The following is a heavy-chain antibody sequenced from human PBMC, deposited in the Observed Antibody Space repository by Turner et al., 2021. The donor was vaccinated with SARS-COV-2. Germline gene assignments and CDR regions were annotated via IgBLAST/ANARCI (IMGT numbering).Heavy chain of an antibody. CDR1: GGSFRTYA. Sequence: QVQLVQSGAEVKQPGSSVQVSCNASGGSFRTYAFTWVRQAPGQGLEWIARSIPILDVPNYAQKFQGRVTITSDTSTSTVYMDLSSLTSADTAVYDCLRGGGTYHDFEYWGQGTLVTVSS. V-gene: IGHV1-69*04. D-gene: IGHD3-16*02. CDR2: SIPILDVP. CDR3: LRGGGTYHDFEY. J-gene: IGHJ4*02.